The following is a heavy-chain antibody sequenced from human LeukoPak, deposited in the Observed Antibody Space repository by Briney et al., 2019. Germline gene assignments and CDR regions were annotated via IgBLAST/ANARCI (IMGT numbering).Heavy chain of an antibody. V-gene: IGHV4-30-2*01. D-gene: IGHD1-26*01. CDR1: GGSISSGGYY. CDR3: ARSIVGATTGYDY. Sequence: SQTLSLTCTVSGGSISSGGYYWSWIRQPPGKGLEWIGYIYHSGSTYYNPSLKSRVTISVDRSKNQFSLKLSSVTAADTAVYYCARSIVGATTGYDYWGQGTLVTVSS. J-gene: IGHJ4*02. CDR2: IYHSGST.